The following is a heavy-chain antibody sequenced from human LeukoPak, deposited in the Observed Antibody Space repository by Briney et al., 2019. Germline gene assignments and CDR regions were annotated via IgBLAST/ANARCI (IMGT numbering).Heavy chain of an antibody. CDR1: GFTFSSYG. J-gene: IGHJ6*02. D-gene: IGHD3-9*01. CDR2: ISYDGSNK. V-gene: IGHV3-30*18. CDR3: AKDFDPVRVYYYYGMDV. Sequence: GGSLRLSCAASGFTFSSYGMHWVRQAPGKGLEWVAVISYDGSNKHYADSVKGRFTISRDNSKNTLYLQMNSLRAEDTAVYYCAKDFDPVRVYYYYGMDVWGQGTTVTVSS.